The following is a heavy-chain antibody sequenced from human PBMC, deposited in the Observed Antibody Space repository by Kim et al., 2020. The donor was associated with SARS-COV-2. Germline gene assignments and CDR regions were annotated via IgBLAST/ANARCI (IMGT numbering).Heavy chain of an antibody. V-gene: IGHV3-48*04. J-gene: IGHJ4*02. D-gene: IGHD3-22*01. CDR3: ARASPRHITMIVVVTEVGDFDS. CDR1: GFTFSSYS. Sequence: GGSLRLSCAASGFTFSSYSMNWVRQAPGKGLEWVSYISSSSSTIYYADSVKGRFTISRDNAKNSLYLQMNSLRAEDTAVYYCARASPRHITMIVVVTEVGDFDSWGQGTLVTVSS. CDR2: ISSSSSTI.